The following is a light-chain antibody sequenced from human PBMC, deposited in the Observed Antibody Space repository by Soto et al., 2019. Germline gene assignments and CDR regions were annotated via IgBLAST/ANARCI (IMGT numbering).Light chain of an antibody. CDR1: QSVSSSS. J-gene: IGKJ1*01. CDR3: QQYDYWPRT. CDR2: GTS. V-gene: IGKV3-20*01. Sequence: ELVLTQSPGTLSLSPGERATLSCRASQSVSSSSLAWYQHKPGRAPRLLIEGTSSRATGIPDRFSGSASGTEFTLTISSLQSEDFAVYFCQQYDYWPRTFGQGTKVEIK.